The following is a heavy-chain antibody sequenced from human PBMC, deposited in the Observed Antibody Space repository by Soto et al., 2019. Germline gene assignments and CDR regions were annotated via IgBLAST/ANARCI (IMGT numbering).Heavy chain of an antibody. Sequence: GGPLRVSWAASGFKCVGNGGSWVSQDPGKGLEWVANIKRDGSEKYYVDSVKGRFTISRDNAKNTLYLQMNSLRADDTAVYYCASLEWESTGYADYWGQGTLVTVSS. V-gene: IGHV3-7*03. CDR3: ASLEWESTGYADY. J-gene: IGHJ4*02. CDR1: GFKCVGNG. D-gene: IGHD3-3*01. CDR2: IKRDGSEK.